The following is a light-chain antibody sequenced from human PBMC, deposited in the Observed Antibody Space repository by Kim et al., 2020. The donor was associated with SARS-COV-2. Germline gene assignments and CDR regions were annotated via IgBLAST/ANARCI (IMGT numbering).Light chain of an antibody. Sequence: DIQMTQSPSTLSASVGDRVTITCRASQTIGSWLAWYQQMPGKAPKLLIYQASSLESGVPSRFSGSESGTEFTLTISSLQPDDFATYYCQQYNTYPLTFGGGTKVDIK. CDR3: QQYNTYPLT. CDR2: QAS. CDR1: QTIGSW. J-gene: IGKJ4*01. V-gene: IGKV1-5*03.